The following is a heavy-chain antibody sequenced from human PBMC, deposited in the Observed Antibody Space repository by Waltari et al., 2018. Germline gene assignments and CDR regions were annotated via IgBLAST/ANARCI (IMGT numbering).Heavy chain of an antibody. D-gene: IGHD6-13*01. J-gene: IGHJ4*02. CDR3: ARDERLGSSWSGYFDY. CDR1: GFTFSSYA. Sequence: QVQLVESGGGVVQPGRSLRLSCAASGFTFSSYAMHWVRQAPGKGLEWLAVISYDGSNKYYADSVKGRFTISRDNSKNTLYLQMNSLRAEDTAVYYCARDERLGSSWSGYFDYWGQGTLVTVSS. V-gene: IGHV3-30-3*01. CDR2: ISYDGSNK.